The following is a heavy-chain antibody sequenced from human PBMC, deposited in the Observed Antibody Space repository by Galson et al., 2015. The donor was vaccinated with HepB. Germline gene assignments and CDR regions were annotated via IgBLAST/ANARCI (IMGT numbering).Heavy chain of an antibody. CDR3: AREEWDIVVVPVMDV. Sequence: SLRLSCAASGFTFSSYTMNRVRQAPGKGLEWVSYISSSSSIIYYADSVKGRFTISRDNAKNSLYLQMNSLRDEDTAVYYCAREEWDIVVVPVMDVWGQGTTVTVSS. D-gene: IGHD2-2*01. J-gene: IGHJ6*02. CDR1: GFTFSSYT. CDR2: ISSSSSII. V-gene: IGHV3-48*02.